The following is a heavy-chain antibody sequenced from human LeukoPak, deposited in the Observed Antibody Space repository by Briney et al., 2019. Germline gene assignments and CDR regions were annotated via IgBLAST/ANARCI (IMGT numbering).Heavy chain of an antibody. CDR1: GGSISSSSYY. J-gene: IGHJ4*02. V-gene: IGHV4-39*01. D-gene: IGHD2-2*01. CDR3: ARLGGYSVVPAATQDDY. CDR2: IYYSGST. Sequence: SETLSLTCTVSGGSISSSSYYWGWIRQPPGKGLEWIGSIYYSGSTYYNPSLKSRVTISVDTSKNQFSLKLSSVTAADTAVYYCARLGGYSVVPAATQDDYWGQGTLVTVSS.